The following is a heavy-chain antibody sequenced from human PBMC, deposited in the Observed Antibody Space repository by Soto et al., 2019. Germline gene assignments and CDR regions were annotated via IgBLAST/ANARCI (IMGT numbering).Heavy chain of an antibody. CDR2: IYWDDDK. J-gene: IGHJ4*02. Sequence: GSGPTLVNPTQTLTLTCTFSGFSLSTSGVGVGWIRQPPGKALEWLALIYWDDDKRYSPSLKSRLTITKDTSKNQVVLTMTNMDPVDTATYYCAHSEKASYCGGDCYLPFDYWGQGTLVTVSS. D-gene: IGHD2-21*02. CDR3: AHSEKASYCGGDCYLPFDY. CDR1: GFSLSTSGVG. V-gene: IGHV2-5*02.